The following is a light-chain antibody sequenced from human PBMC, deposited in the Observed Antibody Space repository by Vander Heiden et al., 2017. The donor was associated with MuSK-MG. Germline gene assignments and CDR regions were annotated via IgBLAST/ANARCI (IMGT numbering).Light chain of an antibody. V-gene: IGKV3-15*01. CDR2: GVS. CDR3: QQYNDWPPWT. CDR1: QSVSNN. J-gene: IGKJ1*01. Sequence: EIVMTQSPATLSVSPGERATLSCRASQSVSNNLAWFQQRPGQAPRLLIYGVSTRATDIPARFSGSGSGTEFTLAISSLQSEDFAVYYCQQYNDWPPWTFGQGTKVEIK.